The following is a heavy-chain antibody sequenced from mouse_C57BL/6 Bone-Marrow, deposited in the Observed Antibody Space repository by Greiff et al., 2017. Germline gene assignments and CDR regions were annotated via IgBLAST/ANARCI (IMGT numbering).Heavy chain of an antibody. V-gene: IGHV1-82*01. CDR3: ARWAGREFAY. CDR1: GYAFSSSW. J-gene: IGHJ3*01. D-gene: IGHD3-3*01. Sequence: QVQLQQSGPELVKPGASVKISCKASGYAFSSSWMNWVKQRPGKGLEWIGRIYPGDGDTNYNGKFKGKATLTADKSSSTAYMQLSSLTSEDSAVYFCARWAGREFAYWGQGTLVTVSA. CDR2: IYPGDGDT.